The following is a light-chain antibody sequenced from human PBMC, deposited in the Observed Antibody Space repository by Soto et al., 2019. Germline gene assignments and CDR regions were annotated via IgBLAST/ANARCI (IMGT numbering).Light chain of an antibody. J-gene: IGKJ3*01. Sequence: EIVLTQSPGTLSLSPGERATLSCRASQSVSRSYLAWYQQKPGQAPRLLIYGASSRATGIPDRFSGSGSGTDFTLTISRLEPEDFAVYYCQQDGSSPTFGPGTKVDIK. CDR1: QSVSRSY. CDR2: GAS. CDR3: QQDGSSPT. V-gene: IGKV3-20*01.